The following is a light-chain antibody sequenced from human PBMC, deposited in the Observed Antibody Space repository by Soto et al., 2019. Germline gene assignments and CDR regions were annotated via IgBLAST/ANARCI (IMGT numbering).Light chain of an antibody. CDR2: VAS. Sequence: DIQMTQSPSSLSASVGDIVTITCRASQSVDTYLNWYPQKPGKPPKVLIYVASRLQTGVPSRFSGSRSGTDFTLTITSLQPEDFATYFCQQSYTTPWTFGQGTRVEV. CDR3: QQSYTTPWT. CDR1: QSVDTY. V-gene: IGKV1-39*01. J-gene: IGKJ1*01.